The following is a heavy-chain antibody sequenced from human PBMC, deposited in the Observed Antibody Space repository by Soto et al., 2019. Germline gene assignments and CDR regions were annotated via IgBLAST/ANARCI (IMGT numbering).Heavy chain of an antibody. Sequence: PGGSLRLSCAASGFTFDDYAMHWVRQAPGKGLEWVSGISWNSGSIGYADSVKGRFTISRDNAKNSLYLQMNSLRAEDTALYYCAKDLYSSGWYGSFSFVAFDIWGQGTMVTVSS. V-gene: IGHV3-9*01. CDR3: AKDLYSSGWYGSFSFVAFDI. CDR2: ISWNSGSI. D-gene: IGHD6-19*01. CDR1: GFTFDDYA. J-gene: IGHJ3*02.